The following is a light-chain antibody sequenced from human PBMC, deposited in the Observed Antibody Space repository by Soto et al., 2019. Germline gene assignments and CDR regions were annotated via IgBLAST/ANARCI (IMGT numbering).Light chain of an antibody. CDR2: EVN. CDR3: SSYTSSITLV. J-gene: IGLJ2*01. Sequence: QPVLTQPASVSGSPGQSITISCTGTSSDVGGYNYVSWYQHHPGKAPKLIISEVNDRPSGVFNRFSGSKSGNTASLTISGLQAEDEADYYCSSYTSSITLVFGGGTKLTVL. CDR1: SSDVGGYNY. V-gene: IGLV2-14*01.